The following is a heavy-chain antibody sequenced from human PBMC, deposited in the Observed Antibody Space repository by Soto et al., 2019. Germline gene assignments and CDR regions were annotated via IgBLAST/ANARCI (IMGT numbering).Heavy chain of an antibody. CDR3: AQNGAGWGFDY. CDR2: IYYSGST. V-gene: IGHV4-39*01. CDR1: GGSISSSSYY. J-gene: IGHJ4*02. Sequence: SETLSLTCTVSGGSISSSSYYWGWIRQPPGKGLEWIGSIYYSGSTYYNPSLKSRVTISVDTSKNQFSLKLSSVTAADTAVYYCAQNGAGWGFDYWGQGTLVTVSS. D-gene: IGHD6-19*01.